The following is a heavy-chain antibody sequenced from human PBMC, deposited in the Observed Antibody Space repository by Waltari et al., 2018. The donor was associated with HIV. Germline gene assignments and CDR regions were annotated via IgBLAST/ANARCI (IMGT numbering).Heavy chain of an antibody. CDR1: GFTFSFYW. Sequence: EVRLVESGGGWVQPGGSLTITCEPSGFTFSFYWVSWVRQAPGKGLEWVANINQAGTERHYVDSVRGRFTISRDNGKRSSFLQMNSLSVEDTAVYYCATTHGSGDFDNDFDYWGQGTLV. J-gene: IGHJ4*02. CDR2: INQAGTER. CDR3: ATTHGSGDFDNDFDY. D-gene: IGHD3-10*01. V-gene: IGHV3-7*01.